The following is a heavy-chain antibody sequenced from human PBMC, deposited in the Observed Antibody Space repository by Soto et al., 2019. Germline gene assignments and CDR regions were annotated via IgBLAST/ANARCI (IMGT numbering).Heavy chain of an antibody. CDR1: GFTFSSYA. Sequence: QVQLVESGGGVVQPGRSLRLSCAASGFTFSSYAMHWVRQAPGKGLEWVAVISYDGSNKYYADSVKGRFTISRDNSKNTLYLQMNSLRAEDTAVYYCARDVMGGHFDYWGQGTRVTVSS. V-gene: IGHV3-30-3*01. CDR3: ARDVMGGHFDY. CDR2: ISYDGSNK. D-gene: IGHD1-26*01. J-gene: IGHJ4*02.